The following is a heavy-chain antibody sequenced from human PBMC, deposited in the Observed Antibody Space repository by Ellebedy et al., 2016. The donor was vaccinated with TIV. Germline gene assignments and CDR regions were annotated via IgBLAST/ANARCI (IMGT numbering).Heavy chain of an antibody. V-gene: IGHV3-11*01. D-gene: IGHD1-1*01. Sequence: GGSLRLSCAASGFPFSDYYMSRIRQAPGKGLQWVSFITSAGTIYYADSVKGRFTISRDNAKNSLYLHMNSLRAEDTAVYYCARLDWSDVDLRHFYFDYWGQGTQVTVSS. CDR1: GFPFSDYY. CDR3: ARLDWSDVDLRHFYFDY. CDR2: ITSAGTI. J-gene: IGHJ4*02.